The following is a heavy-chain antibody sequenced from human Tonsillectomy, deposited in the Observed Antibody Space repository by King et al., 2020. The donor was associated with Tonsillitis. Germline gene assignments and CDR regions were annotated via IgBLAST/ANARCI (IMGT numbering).Heavy chain of an antibody. CDR3: AKGSDDFWSGYYWS. CDR1: GFTFSSYA. D-gene: IGHD3-3*01. J-gene: IGHJ4*02. CDR2: ISGSGGST. Sequence: VQLVESGGGLVQPGGSLRLSCAASGFTFSSYAMSWVRQAPGKGLEWGSSISGSGGSTYYADSVKGRFTISRDNSKNTLYLQMNSLRAEDTAVYYCAKGSDDFWSGYYWSWGQGTLVTVSS. V-gene: IGHV3-23*04.